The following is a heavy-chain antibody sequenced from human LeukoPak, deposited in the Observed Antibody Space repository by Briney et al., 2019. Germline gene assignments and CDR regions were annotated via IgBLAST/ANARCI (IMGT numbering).Heavy chain of an antibody. V-gene: IGHV1-2*02. Sequence: ASVKVSCKASGYTFTDYYIHWVRQAPGQGLEWMGWINPNNGGTNYAQKFQGRVTMTRDTSISTAYMELSRLRSDDTAVYYCARGDGYYYYYYMDVWGKGTTVTVSS. CDR2: INPNNGGT. CDR3: ARGDGYYYYYYMDV. J-gene: IGHJ6*03. CDR1: GYTFTDYY.